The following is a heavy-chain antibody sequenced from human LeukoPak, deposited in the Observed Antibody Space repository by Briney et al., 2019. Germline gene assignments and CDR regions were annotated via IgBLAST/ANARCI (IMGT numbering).Heavy chain of an antibody. D-gene: IGHD3-22*01. CDR2: ISGSGGST. Sequence: PGGSLRLSCAASGFTFSSYAMSWVRQAPGKGLEWVSAISGSGGSTYYADSVKGRLTISRDNSKNTLYLQMNSLRAEDTAVYYCAKDHGGSNYYDSSGYSDYWGQGTLVTVSS. CDR3: AKDHGGSNYYDSSGYSDY. J-gene: IGHJ4*02. V-gene: IGHV3-23*01. CDR1: GFTFSSYA.